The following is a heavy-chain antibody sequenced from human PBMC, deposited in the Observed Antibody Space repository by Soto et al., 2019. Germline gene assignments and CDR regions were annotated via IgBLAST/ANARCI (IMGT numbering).Heavy chain of an antibody. CDR3: VRGSHGWNGLDY. CDR2: MNSDGSST. J-gene: IGHJ4*02. CDR1: GFTFSNYW. Sequence: EVQLVESGGGLVQPGGSLRLSCAASGFTFSNYWMHWVRQIPGKGLVWVSRMNSDGSSTNYADSVKGRFTISRDNAKNTLYLQMNSLTAEDTSVYYCVRGSHGWNGLDYWGQGTLVTVSS. D-gene: IGHD1-1*01. V-gene: IGHV3-74*01.